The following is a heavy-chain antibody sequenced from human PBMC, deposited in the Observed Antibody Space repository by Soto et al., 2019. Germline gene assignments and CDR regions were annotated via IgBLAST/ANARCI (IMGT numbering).Heavy chain of an antibody. CDR1: GFSFSTYD. V-gene: IGHV3-21*02. CDR2: ISSSSSYI. Sequence: EVQLVESGGGLVKPGGSLRLSCAASGFSFSTYDMNWVRQAPGKGLEWVSSISSSSSYIYYADSVKGRFTVSRDSAKNALYLQMNSLRAEDTAVYYCARDFSYGDWGQGTLVTVSS. D-gene: IGHD5-18*01. CDR3: ARDFSYGD. J-gene: IGHJ4*02.